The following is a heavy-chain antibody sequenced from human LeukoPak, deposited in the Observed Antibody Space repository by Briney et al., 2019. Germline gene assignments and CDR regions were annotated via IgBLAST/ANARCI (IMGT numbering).Heavy chain of an antibody. CDR3: ARGGGSNVVVTAINFDY. V-gene: IGHV4-59*12. J-gene: IGHJ4*02. CDR2: IYYSGST. Sequence: SETLSLTCTVSGGSISSYYWSWIRQPPGKGLAWIGYIYYSGSTNYNPSLKSRVTISVDTSKNQFSLKLSSVTAADTAVYYCARGGGSNVVVTAINFDYWGQGTLVTVSS. CDR1: GGSISSYY. D-gene: IGHD2-21*02.